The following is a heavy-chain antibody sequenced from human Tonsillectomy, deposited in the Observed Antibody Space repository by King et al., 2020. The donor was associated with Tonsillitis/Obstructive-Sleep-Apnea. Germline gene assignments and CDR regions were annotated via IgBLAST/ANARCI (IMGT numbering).Heavy chain of an antibody. J-gene: IGHJ3*02. CDR1: GFTFSSYA. CDR3: AKVHDCSSTSCYMIIDAFDI. Sequence: EVQLQESGGGLVQPGGSLRLSCAASGFTFSSYAMSWVLQAPGKGLQWVSAISVSGGSTYYADSVKGRVTISRDNSTNTLYLQMNSLRAEDTAVYYCAKVHDCSSTSCYMIIDAFDIWGQGTMVTVSS. V-gene: IGHV3-23*01. CDR2: ISVSGGST. D-gene: IGHD2-2*02.